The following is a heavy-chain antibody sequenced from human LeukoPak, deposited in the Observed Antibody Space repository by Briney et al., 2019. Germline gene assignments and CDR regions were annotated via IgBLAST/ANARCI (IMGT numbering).Heavy chain of an antibody. V-gene: IGHV4-39*07. D-gene: IGHD5-12*01. CDR1: GRSISSSSYY. CDR2: IYYSGST. Sequence: PSETLSLTCTVSGRSISSSSYYWRWIRQPPGKGLEWIGSIYYSGSTYYNPSLKSRVTISVDTSKNQFSLKLSSVTAADTAVYYCARGGSYSGYTMDVWGKGTTVTVSS. J-gene: IGHJ6*04. CDR3: ARGGSYSGYTMDV.